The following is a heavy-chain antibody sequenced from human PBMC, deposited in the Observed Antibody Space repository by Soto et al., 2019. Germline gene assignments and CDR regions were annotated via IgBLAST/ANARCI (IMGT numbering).Heavy chain of an antibody. D-gene: IGHD1-26*01. CDR3: ASFRRKGSGSYYFWEYYYGMDV. Sequence: PSETLSLTCVVSGGPVSGDDLYWSWIRHLPGKGLEWIANVYHTGTTYYNPSLKSRVSMSVDTSQNQFSLKLSSVTAADTAVYYCASFRRKGSGSYYFWEYYYGMDVWGQGTTVTASS. V-gene: IGHV4-31*02. CDR1: GGPVSGDDLY. J-gene: IGHJ6*02. CDR2: VYHTGTT.